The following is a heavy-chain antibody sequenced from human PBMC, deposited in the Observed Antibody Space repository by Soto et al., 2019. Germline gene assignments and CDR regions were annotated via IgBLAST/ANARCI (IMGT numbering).Heavy chain of an antibody. CDR2: IYYSGST. Sequence: QLQLQESGPGLVKPSETLSLTCAVSGGSISSKSYYWGWIRQPPGKGLEWIGSIYYSGSTYYSPSLKSRVTISVDTSKNQFSLNLNSMTAADTALYYCARQPKGSSSSGLGNWFDPWGQGTLVTVSS. CDR1: GGSISSKSYY. CDR3: ARQPKGSSSSGLGNWFDP. D-gene: IGHD6-6*01. J-gene: IGHJ5*02. V-gene: IGHV4-39*01.